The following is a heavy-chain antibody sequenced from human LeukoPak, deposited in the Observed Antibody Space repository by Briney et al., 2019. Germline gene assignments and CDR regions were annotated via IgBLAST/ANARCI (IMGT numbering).Heavy chain of an antibody. Sequence: GGPLRLSCAASGFTVSANYMTWVRQAPGKGLEWVSVIYSGGSTYYADSVKGRFTISRDNSKNTLYLQMYSLRAEDTAVYYCARGISIAAAVGYYMDVWGKGTTVTVSS. CDR2: IYSGGST. J-gene: IGHJ6*03. V-gene: IGHV3-53*01. CDR3: ARGISIAAAVGYYMDV. CDR1: GFTVSANY. D-gene: IGHD6-13*01.